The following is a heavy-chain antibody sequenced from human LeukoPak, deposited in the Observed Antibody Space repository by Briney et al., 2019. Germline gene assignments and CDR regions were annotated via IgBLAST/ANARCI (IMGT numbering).Heavy chain of an antibody. CDR2: INPNSGGT. CDR3: ARDGGYCSGGSCYPLNYFDY. J-gene: IGHJ4*02. V-gene: IGHV1-2*02. D-gene: IGHD2-15*01. Sequence: ASVKVSCKASGYTFTGYYMHWVRQAPGQGLEWMGWINPNSGGTNYAQKFQGRVTITRDTSASTAYMELSSLRSEDTAVYYCARDGGYCSGGSCYPLNYFDYWGQGTLVTVSS. CDR1: GYTFTGYY.